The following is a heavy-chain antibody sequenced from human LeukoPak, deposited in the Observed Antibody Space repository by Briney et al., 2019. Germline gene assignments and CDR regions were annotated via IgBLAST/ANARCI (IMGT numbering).Heavy chain of an antibody. V-gene: IGHV3-23*01. J-gene: IGHJ4*02. CDR1: GFTFSSYA. CDR2: ISGSGRDT. Sequence: PGGSLRLSCAASGFTFSSYAMNWVRQAPATGLEWVSGISGSGRDTYYADSVKGRFTISRDNSKNTLYLQMNSLRADDTAVYYCATNYYDSGGYFPDFDYWGQGALVSVSS. D-gene: IGHD3-22*01. CDR3: ATNYYDSGGYFPDFDY.